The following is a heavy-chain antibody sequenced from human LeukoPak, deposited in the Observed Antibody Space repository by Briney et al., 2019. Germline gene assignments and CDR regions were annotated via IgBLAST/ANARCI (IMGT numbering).Heavy chain of an antibody. J-gene: IGHJ3*02. CDR2: IYYTGST. D-gene: IGHD3-22*01. CDR3: ARDLSGPPDDSSDWHI. V-gene: IGHV4-59*12. Sequence: PSETLSLTCTVSGDSITGYCWSWIRQPPGKGLEWIGYIYYTGSTNHNPSLKSRITISVDTSKNQFSLKLSSVTAADTAVYYCARDLSGPPDDSSDWHIWGQGTMVTVSS. CDR1: GDSITGYC.